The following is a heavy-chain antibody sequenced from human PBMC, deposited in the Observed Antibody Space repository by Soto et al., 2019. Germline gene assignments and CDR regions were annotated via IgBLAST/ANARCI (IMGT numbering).Heavy chain of an antibody. CDR2: IYYSGST. CDR1: GGSISSGGYY. CDR3: ARYGSGSYYPTTFDY. J-gene: IGHJ4*02. V-gene: IGHV4-31*03. Sequence: QVQLQESGPGLVKPSQTLSLTCTVSGGSISSGGYYWSWIRQPPGKGLECIGYIYYSGSTYYNPPLKSRFTISVDTSENQFSLKLSSVTAADTAVYYCARYGSGSYYPTTFDYWGQGTLVTVSS. D-gene: IGHD3-10*01.